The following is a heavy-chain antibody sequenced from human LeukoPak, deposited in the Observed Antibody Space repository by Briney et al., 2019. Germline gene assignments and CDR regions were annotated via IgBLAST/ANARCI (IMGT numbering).Heavy chain of an antibody. Sequence: SETLSLTCAVYGGSFSGYYWSWIRQPPGKGLEWIGEINHSGSTNYNPSLKSRVTISVDTSKNQFSLKLSSVTAADTAVYYCARGGDFWSGYSKAPCYYYGMDVWGQGTTVTVSS. J-gene: IGHJ6*02. D-gene: IGHD3-3*01. V-gene: IGHV4-34*01. CDR1: GGSFSGYY. CDR3: ARGGDFWSGYSKAPCYYYGMDV. CDR2: INHSGST.